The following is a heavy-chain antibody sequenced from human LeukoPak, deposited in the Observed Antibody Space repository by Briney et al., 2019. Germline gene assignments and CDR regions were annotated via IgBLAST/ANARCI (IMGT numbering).Heavy chain of an antibody. CDR1: GFTFSSYA. D-gene: IGHD5-18*01. V-gene: IGHV3-23*01. J-gene: IGHJ4*02. CDR3: AKQKYSYGSTYLDY. Sequence: GGSLRLSCAASGFTFSSYAMSWVRQAPGKGLEWVSAISGSGGSTYYADSVKGRFTISRDNSKNTLYLQMNSLRAEDTAAYYCAKQKYSYGSTYLDYWGQGTLVTVSS. CDR2: ISGSGGST.